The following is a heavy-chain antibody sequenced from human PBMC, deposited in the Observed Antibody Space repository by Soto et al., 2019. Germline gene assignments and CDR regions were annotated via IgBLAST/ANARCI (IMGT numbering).Heavy chain of an antibody. CDR1: GFTFSSFA. CDR3: ARDGLPDDFRSGGYWFDP. CDR2: ISHDGRIE. J-gene: IGHJ5*02. D-gene: IGHD3-3*01. V-gene: IGHV3-30-3*01. Sequence: GVSLRLSCAASGFTFSSFALHWVRQAPGEGLEWVALISHDGRIENYADSVKGRFIISRDNSKNTVYMQMDSLRLEDTGVYYCARDGLPDDFRSGGYWFDPWGQGTQVTVSS.